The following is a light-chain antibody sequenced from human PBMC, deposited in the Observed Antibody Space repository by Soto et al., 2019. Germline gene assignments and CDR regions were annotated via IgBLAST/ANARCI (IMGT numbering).Light chain of an antibody. CDR2: KAS. Sequence: DIQMTQSPSTLSASVGDRVTIACRASQSISSWLAWYQQKPGKAPKLLIYKASSLESGVPSRFSGSGSGTEFTLTISSLQPDDFATYFCQQYNSYPLTFGGGTKVEIK. J-gene: IGKJ4*01. CDR1: QSISSW. CDR3: QQYNSYPLT. V-gene: IGKV1-5*03.